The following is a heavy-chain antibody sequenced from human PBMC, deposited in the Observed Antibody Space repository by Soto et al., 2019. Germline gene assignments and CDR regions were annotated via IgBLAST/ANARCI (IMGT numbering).Heavy chain of an antibody. CDR3: TTRGALGY. D-gene: IGHD2-15*01. J-gene: IGHJ4*02. CDR2: IKSKTDGGTI. CDR1: DLSFSNAY. V-gene: IGHV3-15*07. Sequence: EVQLVESGGGLVKPGESLRLSCAASDLSFSNAYINWVRQAPGKGLEWVGRIKSKTDGGTIDYAAPVKGRFIISRDDSSNTVYLQMNSLQTEDTAVYYCTTRGALGYWGQGTLVTVSS.